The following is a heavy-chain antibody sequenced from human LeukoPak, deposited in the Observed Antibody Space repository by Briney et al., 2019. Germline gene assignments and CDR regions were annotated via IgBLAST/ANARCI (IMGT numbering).Heavy chain of an antibody. CDR3: ARSRGYYGSGSYPDY. V-gene: IGHV1-18*01. CDR2: ISAYNGNT. J-gene: IGHJ4*02. D-gene: IGHD3-10*01. CDR1: GGTFSSYA. Sequence: ASVKVSCKASGGTFSSYAISWVRQAPGQGLEWMGWISAYNGNTNYAQKLQGRVTMTTDTSTSTAYMELRSLRSDGTAVYYCARSRGYYGSGSYPDYWGQGTLVTVSS.